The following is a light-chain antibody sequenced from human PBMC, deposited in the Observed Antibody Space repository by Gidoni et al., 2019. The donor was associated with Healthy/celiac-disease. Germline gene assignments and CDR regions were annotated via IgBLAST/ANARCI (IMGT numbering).Light chain of an antibody. V-gene: IGKV3-11*01. CDR1: QSVSSY. CDR2: EAS. Sequence: IVLPHSPATLSLSPGESATLSCRDSQSVSSYLDWYQQKHGQAPRLLIYEASNRATGIPARSRGSGSGTDCTLTISRLEPEEVAVYDGQQRSNGLPSPLTFGGGTKVEIK. J-gene: IGKJ4*01. CDR3: QQRSNGLPSPLT.